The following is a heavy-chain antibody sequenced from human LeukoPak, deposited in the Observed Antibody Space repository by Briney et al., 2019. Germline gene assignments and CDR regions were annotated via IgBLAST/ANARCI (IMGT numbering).Heavy chain of an antibody. D-gene: IGHD5-12*01. CDR2: IKQDGSEK. CDR3: ARAIVVATGPLFDY. V-gene: IGHV3-7*01. CDR1: GFTFSSYW. J-gene: IGHJ4*02. Sequence: GGSLRLSCAASGFTFSSYWMSWVRQAPGKGLEWVANIKQDGSEKYYVDSVEGRFTISRDNAKNSLYLQMNSLRAEDTAVYYCARAIVVATGPLFDYWGQGTLVTVSS.